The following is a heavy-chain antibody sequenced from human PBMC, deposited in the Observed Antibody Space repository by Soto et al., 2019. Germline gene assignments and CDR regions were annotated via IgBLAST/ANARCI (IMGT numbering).Heavy chain of an antibody. CDR3: VCIAARLGGY. CDR1: GYTFTSYG. V-gene: IGHV1-69*13. CDR2: IIPIFGTA. D-gene: IGHD6-6*01. Sequence: QVQLVQSGTEVKKPGASVKVSCKASGYTFTSYGVSWVRQAPGQGLEWMGGIIPIFGTANYAQKFQGRVTITADESTSTAYMELSSLRSEDTAVYYCVCIAARLGGYWGQGTLVTVSS. J-gene: IGHJ4*02.